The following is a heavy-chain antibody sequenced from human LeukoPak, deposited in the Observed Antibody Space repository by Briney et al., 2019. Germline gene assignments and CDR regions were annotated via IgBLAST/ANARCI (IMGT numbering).Heavy chain of an antibody. D-gene: IGHD3-10*01. Sequence: PGGSLRLSCAASGFTFDNYGMHWVRQAPGKGLEWVAVISYDGSDKYYADSVKGRFTISRDNSKNTLYLQMNSLRAEDTPVYYCAKSPAYYYGSGSYYDYWGQGTLVTVSS. CDR3: AKSPAYYYGSGSYYDY. CDR2: ISYDGSDK. J-gene: IGHJ4*02. CDR1: GFTFDNYG. V-gene: IGHV3-30*18.